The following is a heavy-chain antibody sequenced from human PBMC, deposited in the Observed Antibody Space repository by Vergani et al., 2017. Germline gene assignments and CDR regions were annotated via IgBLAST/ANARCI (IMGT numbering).Heavy chain of an antibody. J-gene: IGHJ6*03. Sequence: QVQLQESGPGLVKPSETLSLTCTVSGYAINSGYFWGWIRQPPGKGLEWIGYIYHGGSTYYNPSLRSRLTLSVDTSKNQFSLKVKSVTAADTAVYYCARQKDYYMDVWGKGTTVTVS. CDR3: ARQKDYYMDV. V-gene: IGHV4-38-2*02. CDR2: IYHGGST. CDR1: GYAINSGYF.